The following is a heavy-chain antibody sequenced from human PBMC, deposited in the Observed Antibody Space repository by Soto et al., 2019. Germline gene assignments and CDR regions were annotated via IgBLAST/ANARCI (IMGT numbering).Heavy chain of an antibody. D-gene: IGHD4-4*01. CDR1: GGSISSYY. V-gene: IGHV4-59*01. J-gene: IGHJ5*02. CDR3: AREGTVKMDNWFDP. CDR2: IYYSGST. Sequence: SETLSLTCTVSGGSISSYYWSWIRQPPGKGLEWIGYIYYSGSTNYNPSLKSRVTISVDTSKNQFSLKLSSVTAADTAVYYCAREGTVKMDNWFDPWGQGTLVTVSS.